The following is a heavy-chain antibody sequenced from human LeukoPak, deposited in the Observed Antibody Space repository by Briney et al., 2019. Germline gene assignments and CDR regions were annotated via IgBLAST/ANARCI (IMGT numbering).Heavy chain of an antibody. Sequence: GGSLRLSCAASGFTFSSYAMSWVRQAPGKGLEWVSLVSSGSSFTYYADSVKGRFTIYRDNAKNSLYLQTNSLGVEDTAVYYCVRRGGQDTLTAYPDYCGQGTLVTVSS. CDR1: GFTFSSYA. CDR3: VRRGGQDTLTAYPDY. V-gene: IGHV3-21*01. D-gene: IGHD3-9*01. CDR2: VSSGSSFT. J-gene: IGHJ4*02.